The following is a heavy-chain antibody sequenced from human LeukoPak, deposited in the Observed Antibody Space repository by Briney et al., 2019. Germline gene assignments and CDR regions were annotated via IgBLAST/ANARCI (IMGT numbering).Heavy chain of an antibody. J-gene: IGHJ5*02. Sequence: ASVKVSCKASGYTFTGYYMRWVRQAPGQGLEWMGWINPNSGGANYAQEFQGRVTMTRDTSISTAYMELSRLRSDDTAVYYCARESRIAARQRYNWFDPWGQGTLVTVSS. CDR3: ARESRIAARQRYNWFDP. V-gene: IGHV1-2*02. CDR2: INPNSGGA. D-gene: IGHD6-6*01. CDR1: GYTFTGYY.